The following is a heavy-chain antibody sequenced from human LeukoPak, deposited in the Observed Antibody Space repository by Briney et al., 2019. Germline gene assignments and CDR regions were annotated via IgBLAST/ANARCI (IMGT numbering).Heavy chain of an antibody. D-gene: IGHD6-6*01. V-gene: IGHV1-18*01. CDR2: ISAYNGNT. J-gene: IGHJ5*02. CDR3: ARQYTSSSVYWFDP. Sequence: ASVKVSCKASGYTFTSYGISWVRQAPGQGLEWMGWISAYNGNTNYAQKLQGRATMTTGISTSTAYMELRSLRSDDTAVYYCARQYTSSSVYWFDPWGQGTLVTVSS. CDR1: GYTFTSYG.